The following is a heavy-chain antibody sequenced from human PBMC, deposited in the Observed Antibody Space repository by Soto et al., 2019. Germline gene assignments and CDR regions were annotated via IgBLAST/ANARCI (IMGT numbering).Heavy chain of an antibody. CDR3: VKDLDSGSF. J-gene: IGHJ4*02. CDR1: GFTFSSYG. Sequence: GGSLRLSCAASGFTFSSYGMHWVRQAPGKGLEWVAVISYDGSNKYYADSVKGRFTISRDNSKNTLYLQMNSLRAEDTAVYYCVKDLDSGSFCGQGTLVTVSP. D-gene: IGHD1-26*01. V-gene: IGHV3-30*18. CDR2: ISYDGSNK.